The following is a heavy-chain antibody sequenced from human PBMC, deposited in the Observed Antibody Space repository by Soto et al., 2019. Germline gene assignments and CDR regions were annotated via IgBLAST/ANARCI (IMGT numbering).Heavy chain of an antibody. CDR2: IIPILAIA. V-gene: IGHV1-69*08. Sequence: QVQLVQSGAEVKKPGSSVKVSCKASGGTFSSYTISWVRQAPGQGLEWMGRIIPILAIANYAQKFQGRVTITADKSTSTAYMELSSLRSEDTAVYYCARDREGGYDQPDYYYYYGMDVWGQGTTVTVSS. CDR1: GGTFSSYT. J-gene: IGHJ6*02. D-gene: IGHD5-12*01. CDR3: ARDREGGYDQPDYYYYYGMDV.